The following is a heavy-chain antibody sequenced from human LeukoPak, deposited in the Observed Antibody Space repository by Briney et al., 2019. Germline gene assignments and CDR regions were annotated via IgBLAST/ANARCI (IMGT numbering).Heavy chain of an antibody. CDR2: ISAGGSST. CDR1: GFTFSSYA. J-gene: IGHJ4*02. V-gene: IGHV3-23*01. Sequence: GGSLRLSCAASGFTFSSYAMTWVRQAPGKGLKWVSSISAGGSSTYSADSVKGRFTISRDNSKNTLYLQMNSLRAEDTAVYYCAKGFASGSYSYNDYWGQGTLVTASS. CDR3: AKGFASGSYSYNDY. D-gene: IGHD3-10*01.